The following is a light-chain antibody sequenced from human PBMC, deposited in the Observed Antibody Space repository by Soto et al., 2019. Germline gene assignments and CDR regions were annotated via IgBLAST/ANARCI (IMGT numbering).Light chain of an antibody. J-gene: IGLJ2*01. Sequence: QSVLTQPPSVSGAPGQRVTISCTGSSSNIGAGYDVHWYQQLPGTAPKLLIYGNSNRPSGVPDRFSGSKSGTLASLAITGLQAEDEADYYCQSYDSSLSVVFGGGTKLTV. V-gene: IGLV1-40*01. CDR3: QSYDSSLSVV. CDR1: SSNIGAGYD. CDR2: GNS.